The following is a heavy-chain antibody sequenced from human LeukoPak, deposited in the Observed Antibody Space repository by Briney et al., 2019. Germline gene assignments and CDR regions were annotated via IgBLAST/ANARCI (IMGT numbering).Heavy chain of an antibody. D-gene: IGHD5-12*01. CDR3: ARALSRLRSRFDY. CDR2: ISSSSSAI. CDR1: GFTFSSYS. J-gene: IGHJ4*02. V-gene: IGHV3-48*01. Sequence: PGGSLRLSCAASGFTFSSYSMNWVRQAPGKGLEWVSYISSSSSAIYYADSVKGRFTISRDNAKNSLYLQMNSLRAEDTAVYYCARALSRLRSRFDYWGQGTLVTVSS.